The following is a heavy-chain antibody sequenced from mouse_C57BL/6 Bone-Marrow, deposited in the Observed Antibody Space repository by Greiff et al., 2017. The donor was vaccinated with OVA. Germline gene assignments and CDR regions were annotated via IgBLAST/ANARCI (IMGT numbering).Heavy chain of an antibody. J-gene: IGHJ4*01. V-gene: IGHV2-6*01. Sequence: QVHVKQSGPGLVAPSQSLSITCTVSGFSLTSYGVDWVRQSPGKGLEWLGVIWGVGSTNYNSALKSRLSISKDNSKSQVFLKMNSLQTDDTAMYYCASHSNYDAMDYWGQGTSVTVSS. CDR1: GFSLTSYG. CDR3: ASHSNYDAMDY. D-gene: IGHD2-5*01. CDR2: IWGVGST.